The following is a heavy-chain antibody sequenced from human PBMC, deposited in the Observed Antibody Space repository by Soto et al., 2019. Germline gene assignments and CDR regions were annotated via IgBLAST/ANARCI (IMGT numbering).Heavy chain of an antibody. CDR3: AKDSSNPYSWFDP. Sequence: PGGSLRLSCAASGFIVSNYAMNWLRQAPGKGLEWVSVISGSGSGTYYADSVKGRFTISRDNSKNTLSLLMSSLRPEDTAMYYCAKDSSNPYSWFDPWGRGTLVTVSS. CDR1: GFIVSNYA. J-gene: IGHJ5*02. V-gene: IGHV3-23*01. D-gene: IGHD6-13*01. CDR2: ISGSGSGT.